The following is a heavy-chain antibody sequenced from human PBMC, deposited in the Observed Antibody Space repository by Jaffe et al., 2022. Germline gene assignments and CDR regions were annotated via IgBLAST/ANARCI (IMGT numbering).Heavy chain of an antibody. CDR3: TRTVGATPFDF. CDR1: GFIFSDYW. CDR2: IKPDGTAT. V-gene: IGHV3-7*05. D-gene: IGHD1-26*01. Sequence: EVQLAESGGDLVQPGGSLRLSCAASGFIFSDYWMSWVRQAPGKGLEWVANIKPDGTATYYVDSVKGRFTISRDNAENSVFLQMNYLGVMDTAVYYCTRTVGATPFDFWGQGTLVTVAS. J-gene: IGHJ4*02.